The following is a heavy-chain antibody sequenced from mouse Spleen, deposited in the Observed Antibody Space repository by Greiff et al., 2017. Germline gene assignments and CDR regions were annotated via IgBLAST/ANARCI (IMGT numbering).Heavy chain of an antibody. J-gene: IGHJ4*01. CDR3: ARDYYGNYVGAMDY. CDR2: IYPGSGST. Sequence: QVQLQQPGAELVKPGASVKMSCKASGYTFTSYWITWVKQRPGQGLEWIGDIYPGSGSTNYNEKFKSKATLTVDTSSSTAYMQLSSLTSEDSAVYYCARDYYGNYVGAMDYWGQGTSVTVSS. CDR1: GYTFTSYW. D-gene: IGHD2-1*01. V-gene: IGHV1-55*01.